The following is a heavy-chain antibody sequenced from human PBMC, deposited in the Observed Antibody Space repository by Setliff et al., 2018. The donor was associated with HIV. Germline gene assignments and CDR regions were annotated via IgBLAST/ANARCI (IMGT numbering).Heavy chain of an antibody. CDR2: ISYDGSNK. CDR1: GFSFGNFG. V-gene: IGHV3-30*19. CDR3: AREVAADGTYFDY. Sequence: GGSLRLSCVASGFSFGNFGMHWVRQAPGKGLGWVAGISYDGSNKYYTDSVKGRFTISRDNSKNTLYLQMNSLRAEDSAVYYCAREVAADGTYFDYWGQGALVTVSS. J-gene: IGHJ4*01. D-gene: IGHD6-13*01.